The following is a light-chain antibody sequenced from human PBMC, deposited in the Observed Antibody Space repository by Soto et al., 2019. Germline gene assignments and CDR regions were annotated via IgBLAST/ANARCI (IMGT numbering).Light chain of an antibody. Sequence: EIVLTQSPATLSLSPWEIATLSYRASQSVSSSNLAWYQQKRGQSPRLLIYGASSRATGIPDRFSGSGSGPDFTLTISRLEPEDFAVYFCQHYGSSPWTFGQGTKVDIK. V-gene: IGKV3-20*01. CDR3: QHYGSSPWT. CDR1: QSVSSSN. J-gene: IGKJ1*01. CDR2: GAS.